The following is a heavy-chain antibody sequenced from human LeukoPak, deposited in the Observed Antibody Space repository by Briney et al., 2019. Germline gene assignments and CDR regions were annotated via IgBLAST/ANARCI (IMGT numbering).Heavy chain of an antibody. D-gene: IGHD2-21*01. V-gene: IGHV4-39*01. Sequence: PSETLSLTCTVSGGSISSSSYYWGWIRQPPGKGLEWIGSIYYSGSTYYNPSLKSRVTISVDTSKNQFSLKLSSVTAADTAVYYCARLREGGDWWGYFDYWGQGTLVTVSS. J-gene: IGHJ4*02. CDR1: GGSISSSSYY. CDR2: IYYSGST. CDR3: ARLREGGDWWGYFDY.